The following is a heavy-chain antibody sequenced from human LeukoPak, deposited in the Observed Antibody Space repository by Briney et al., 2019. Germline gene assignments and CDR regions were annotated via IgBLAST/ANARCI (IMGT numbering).Heavy chain of an antibody. D-gene: IGHD1-26*01. CDR2: ISSSGGST. Sequence: GGSLRLSCAASGFTFSSYAMSWVRQAPGKGLEWVSSISSSGGSTYYADSVRGRFTISRDNSKNTLYLQMNSLRAEDTAVYYCAKNSGPFDYWGQGTLVTVSS. CDR3: AKNSGPFDY. V-gene: IGHV3-23*01. CDR1: GFTFSSYA. J-gene: IGHJ4*02.